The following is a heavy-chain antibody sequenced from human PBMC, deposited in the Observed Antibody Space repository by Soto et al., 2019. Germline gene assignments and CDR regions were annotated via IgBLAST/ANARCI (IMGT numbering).Heavy chain of an antibody. CDR1: GYIFSKYG. Sequence: ASVKVSCKASGYIFSKYGISWVRQAPGQRLEWMGWISGLNINSNYAQNFQGGVTMTTDTSTNTAYMELRSLRSDDTAVYYCARDFTGWTPDGVDSWGQGTLVTVAS. D-gene: IGHD3-16*01. CDR2: ISGLNINS. J-gene: IGHJ4*02. V-gene: IGHV1-18*01. CDR3: ARDFTGWTPDGVDS.